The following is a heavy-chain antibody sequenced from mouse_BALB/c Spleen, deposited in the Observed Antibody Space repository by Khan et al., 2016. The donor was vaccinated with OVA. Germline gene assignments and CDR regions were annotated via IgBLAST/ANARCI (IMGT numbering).Heavy chain of an antibody. Sequence: QIQLVQSGPELKKPGETVRISCKASGYTFTTAGIQWVQKMPGKGLKWIGWINTHSGVPKYAEDFKGRFAFSLEISVNTAYLQITNLKNEETATYFCERGGAAYYRNDGGAMEYWGQGTSVTVSS. CDR2: INTHSGVP. D-gene: IGHD2-14*01. V-gene: IGHV9-4*02. CDR1: GYTFTTAG. CDR3: ERGGAAYYRNDGGAMEY. J-gene: IGHJ4*01.